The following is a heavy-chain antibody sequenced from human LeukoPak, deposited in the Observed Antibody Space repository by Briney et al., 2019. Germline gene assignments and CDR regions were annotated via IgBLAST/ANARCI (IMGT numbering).Heavy chain of an antibody. CDR2: IYTSGST. CDR3: ARDSRAAAGPNWFDP. Sequence: SETLSLTCTVSGGSISSYYWSWIRQPAGKGLEWIGRIYTSGSTNYNPSLKSRVTMSVDTSKNQFSLKLSSVTAADTAVYYRARDSRAAAGPNWFDPWGQGTLVTVSS. D-gene: IGHD6-13*01. CDR1: GGSISSYY. V-gene: IGHV4-4*07. J-gene: IGHJ5*02.